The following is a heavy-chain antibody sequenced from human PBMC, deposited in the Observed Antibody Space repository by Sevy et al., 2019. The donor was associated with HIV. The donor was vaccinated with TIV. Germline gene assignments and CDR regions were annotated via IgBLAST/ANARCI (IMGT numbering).Heavy chain of an antibody. D-gene: IGHD3-22*01. CDR3: EGGYYYDSSGYLGY. Sequence: GGSLRLSCAASGFTFSSYWMNWVRQAPGKGLEWVANIKQDGSEKYYVDSVKGRFTISRDNAKISLYLQMNSLRAEDTAVYYCEGGYYYDSSGYLGYWGQGTLVTVSS. CDR2: IKQDGSEK. V-gene: IGHV3-7*01. J-gene: IGHJ4*02. CDR1: GFTFSSYW.